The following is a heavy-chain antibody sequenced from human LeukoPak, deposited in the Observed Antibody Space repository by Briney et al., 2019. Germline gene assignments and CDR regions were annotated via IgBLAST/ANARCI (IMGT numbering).Heavy chain of an antibody. CDR3: ASLGYSSSSSDDY. CDR2: IYYSGST. CDR1: GGSISSYY. Sequence: PSETLSLTCTVSGGSISSYYWSCIWQPPGKGLEWIGYIYYSGSTNYNPSLKSRVTISVDTSKNQFSLKLSSVTAADTAVYYCASLGYSSSSSDDYWGQGTLVTVSS. J-gene: IGHJ4*02. V-gene: IGHV4-59*01. D-gene: IGHD6-6*01.